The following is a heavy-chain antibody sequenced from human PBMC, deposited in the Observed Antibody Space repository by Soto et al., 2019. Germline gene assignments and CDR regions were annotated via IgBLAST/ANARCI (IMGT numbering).Heavy chain of an antibody. CDR3: AGRDISGFPDY. V-gene: IGHV5-51*01. CDR1: GYSFTTYW. Sequence: GESLKISCKASGYSFTTYWIGWVRQMPGKGLEWMGIIYPLNSDTRYSPSFQGQVTMSADKSINTAYLQWSSLKASDTAMYYCAGRDISGFPDYWGQGTLVTVSS. D-gene: IGHD3-22*01. J-gene: IGHJ4*02. CDR2: IYPLNSDT.